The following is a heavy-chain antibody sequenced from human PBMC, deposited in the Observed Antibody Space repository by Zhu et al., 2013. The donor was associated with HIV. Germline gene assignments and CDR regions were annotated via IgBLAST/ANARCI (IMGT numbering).Heavy chain of an antibody. Sequence: QVQLVQSGAEVRKPGASVKVSCKASGYTFTAYYMHWVRQAPGQGLEWMGWINPNSGGTNYAQKFQGWVTMTRDTSISTAYMELSRLRSDDTAVYYCARGFFEWLLSDYYYYGMDVWAKGPRSPS. V-gene: IGHV1-2*04. CDR3: ARGFFEWLLSDYYYYGMDV. D-gene: IGHD3-3*01. CDR1: GYTFTAYY. CDR2: INPNSGGT. J-gene: IGHJ6*02.